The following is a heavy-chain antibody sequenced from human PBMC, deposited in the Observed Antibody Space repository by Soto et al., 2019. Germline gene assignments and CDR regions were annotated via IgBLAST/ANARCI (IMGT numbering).Heavy chain of an antibody. CDR3: AKDSPYYYDSSDSVGAFDI. J-gene: IGHJ3*02. CDR1: GFLFSSYW. CDR2: INSDGSST. D-gene: IGHD3-22*01. V-gene: IGHV3-74*01. Sequence: PGWSLGISCAASGFLFSSYWMYWVRKAPGKGLVCVSRINSDGSSTTYADSVKSRFTISRDNSKNTLYLQMNSLRAEDTAVYYCAKDSPYYYDSSDSVGAFDIWGQGTMVTVS.